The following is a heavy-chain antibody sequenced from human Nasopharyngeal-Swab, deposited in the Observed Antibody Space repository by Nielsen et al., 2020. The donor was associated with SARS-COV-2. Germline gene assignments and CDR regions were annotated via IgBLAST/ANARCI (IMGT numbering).Heavy chain of an antibody. CDR2: ISGSGGST. CDR1: GFTFSSYA. V-gene: IGHV3-23*01. J-gene: IGHJ3*02. CDR3: AKPLAYCGGDCYWGDAFDI. D-gene: IGHD2-21*01. Sequence: GALKISCAASGFTFSSYAMSWVRQAPGKGLEWVSAISGSGGSTYYADSVKGRFTISRDNSKNTLYLQMNSLRAEDTAVYYCAKPLAYCGGDCYWGDAFDIWGQGTMVTVSS.